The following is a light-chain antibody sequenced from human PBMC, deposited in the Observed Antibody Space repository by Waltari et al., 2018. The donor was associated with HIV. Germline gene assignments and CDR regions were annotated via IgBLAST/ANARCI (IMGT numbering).Light chain of an antibody. CDR1: SFALYGYHF. CDR2: DVS. CDR3: ISYISSSTPV. J-gene: IGLJ3*02. Sequence: QSALTQPASVSGSPGQSLTSSCTGTSFALYGYHFVSWFQPHPGKAPKVIIYDVSNRPSGVSYRFAGSKSGNTASLTISGLQPEDEAEYFCISYISSSTPVFGGGTKLTVL. V-gene: IGLV2-14*01.